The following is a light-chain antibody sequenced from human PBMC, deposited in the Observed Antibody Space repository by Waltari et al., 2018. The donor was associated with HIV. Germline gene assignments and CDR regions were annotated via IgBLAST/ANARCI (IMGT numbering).Light chain of an antibody. J-gene: IGLJ3*02. CDR3: CSAADNNLGV. V-gene: IGLV3-27*01. CDR2: KDI. CDR1: GLAKSY. Sequence: SYELTQPSSVSVSPGQTARITCSGDGLAKSYVRWFQQKPGRAPVLVIYKDIERPSGIPERFAGSRSGTTVTLTISGAQVEDEADYYCCSAADNNLGVFGGGTKVTVL.